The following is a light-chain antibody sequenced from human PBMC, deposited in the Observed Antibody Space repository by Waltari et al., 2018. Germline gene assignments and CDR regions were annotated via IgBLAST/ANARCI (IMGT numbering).Light chain of an antibody. CDR3: QQYYDTPLT. Sequence: DIVMTQSPDSLAVSLGERATINCKSSQNVFHRHNSKNYLAWYRQKPGQPPKILINWASSRESGVPDRFTGSGSGTDFTLTISSPQAEDVAVYYCQQYYDTPLTFGGGTKVEIK. CDR2: WAS. J-gene: IGKJ4*01. V-gene: IGKV4-1*01. CDR1: QNVFHRHNSKNY.